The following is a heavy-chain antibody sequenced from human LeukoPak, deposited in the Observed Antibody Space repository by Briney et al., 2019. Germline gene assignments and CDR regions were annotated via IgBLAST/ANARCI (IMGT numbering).Heavy chain of an antibody. CDR2: IYSGGGT. CDR3: ATRDYYDSSGYLDAFDI. J-gene: IGHJ3*02. Sequence: PGGSLRLSCAASGFTVSINYMSWVRQAPGKGLEWVSVIYSGGGTYYADSVKGRFTISRDNSKNTLYLQMNSLRAEDTAVYYCATRDYYDSSGYLDAFDIWGQGTMVTVSS. CDR1: GFTVSINY. V-gene: IGHV3-66*01. D-gene: IGHD3-22*01.